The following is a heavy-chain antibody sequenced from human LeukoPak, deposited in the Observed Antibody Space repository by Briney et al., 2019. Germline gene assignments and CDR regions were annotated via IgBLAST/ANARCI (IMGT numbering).Heavy chain of an antibody. CDR2: ISGSGGST. CDR1: GFTFSSYA. J-gene: IGHJ4*02. D-gene: IGHD5-18*01. Sequence: GGSLRLSCAASGFTFSSYAMSWVRQAPGKGLEWVSAISGSGGSTYYADSVKGRFTISRDNSKNTLHLQMNSLRAEDTAVYYCAKSGLRGGVTDYWGQGTLVTVSS. V-gene: IGHV3-23*01. CDR3: AKSGLRGGVTDY.